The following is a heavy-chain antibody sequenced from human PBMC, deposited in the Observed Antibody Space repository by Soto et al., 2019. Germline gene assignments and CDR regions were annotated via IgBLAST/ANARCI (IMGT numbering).Heavy chain of an antibody. CDR1: GGSVSSSSYY. CDR2: VYYSGST. Sequence: SETLCLTCTVSGGSVSSSSYYWGWVRQPPGKGLEWIGSVYYSGSTYYNPSLESRVTISVDKSKNQFSLKLMSLSAADTAVYYCGRLEGLATISYYFDYWGQGALVTVSS. CDR3: GRLEGLATISYYFDY. J-gene: IGHJ4*02. V-gene: IGHV4-39*01. D-gene: IGHD3-9*01.